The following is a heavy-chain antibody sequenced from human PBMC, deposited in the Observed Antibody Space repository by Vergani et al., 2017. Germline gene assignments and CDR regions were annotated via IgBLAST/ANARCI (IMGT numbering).Heavy chain of an antibody. D-gene: IGHD3-10*01. CDR3: ARGNYYGSGSYYNG. V-gene: IGHV4-59*01. J-gene: IGHJ4*02. CDR1: GGSLSSYY. Sequence: QLQLPESGPGLVKPSETLSLTCTVSGGSLSSYYWSWIRQPPGKGLEWIGYIYYSGSTNYNPSLKSRVTISVDTSKNQFSLKLSSVTAADTAVYYCARGNYYGSGSYYNGWGQGTLVTVSS. CDR2: IYYSGST.